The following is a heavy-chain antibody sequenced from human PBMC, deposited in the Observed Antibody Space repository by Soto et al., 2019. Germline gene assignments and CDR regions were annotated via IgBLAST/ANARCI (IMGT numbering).Heavy chain of an antibody. CDR3: AWVAVAGTNWFDP. V-gene: IGHV1-69*02. CDR1: GGTFSSYT. D-gene: IGHD6-19*01. CDR2: IIPILGIA. J-gene: IGHJ5*02. Sequence: QVQLVQSGAEVKKPGSSVKVSCKASGGTFSSYTISWVRQAPGQGLDWMGRIIPILGIANYAQKFQGRVTITADKSTSRAYMEVSSLRSEDTAVYYCAWVAVAGTNWFDPWGQGTLVTVSS.